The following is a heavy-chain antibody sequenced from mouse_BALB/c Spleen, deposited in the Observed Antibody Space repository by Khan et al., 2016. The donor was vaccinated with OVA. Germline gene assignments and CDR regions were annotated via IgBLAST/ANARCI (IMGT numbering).Heavy chain of an antibody. V-gene: IGHV2-6-1*01. CDR2: IWSDGST. Sequence: VQLQESGPGLVAPSQSLSITCTISGFSLTNYGVHWVRQPPGKGLEWLVVIWSDGSTTYNSALKSRLTISKDNSKNQVFLKMNSLQTDDTAVYFCARQPYYHYNIMDYGGQGTSVTVSS. D-gene: IGHD2-10*01. CDR1: GFSLTNYG. J-gene: IGHJ4*01. CDR3: ARQPYYHYNIMDY.